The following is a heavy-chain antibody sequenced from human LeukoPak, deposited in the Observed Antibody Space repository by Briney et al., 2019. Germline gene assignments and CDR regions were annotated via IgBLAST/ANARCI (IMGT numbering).Heavy chain of an antibody. CDR1: GFTLENYN. CDR2: ISPGGGPT. CDR3: AKDGAWLRFDD. Sequence: GGSLRLSCAASGFTLENYNMNWVRQAPGKGLEWVSGISPGGGPTYYADSVKGRFTISRDDSKNTLYLQMNNLRAEDTAVYYCAKDGAWLRFDDWGQGILVTVSS. V-gene: IGHV3-23*01. J-gene: IGHJ4*02. D-gene: IGHD5-12*01.